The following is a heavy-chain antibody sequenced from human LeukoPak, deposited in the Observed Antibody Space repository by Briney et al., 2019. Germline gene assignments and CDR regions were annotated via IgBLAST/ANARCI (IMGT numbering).Heavy chain of an antibody. D-gene: IGHD6-13*01. V-gene: IGHV4-59*01. Sequence: SETLSLTCTVSGGSISSSYCSWIRKPPGRGLGWIGYIYYSGTTNYNPSLKSRAAISVDTSRTQFSLNLSSVSAADTAVYYCARSVYASSWYIDCWGQGTLVTVSS. J-gene: IGHJ4*02. CDR1: GGSISSSY. CDR3: ARSVYASSWYIDC. CDR2: IYYSGTT.